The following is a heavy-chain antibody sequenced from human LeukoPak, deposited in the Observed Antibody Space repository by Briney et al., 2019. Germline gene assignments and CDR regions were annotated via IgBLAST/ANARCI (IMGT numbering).Heavy chain of an antibody. CDR2: ISSSSSYI. Sequence: PGGSLRLSCAAPGFTFSSYSMNWVRQAPGKGPEWVSSISSSSSYIYYADSVKGRFTISRDNAKNSLYLQMNSLRAEDTAVYYCARDDGDGYNYGFDYWGQGTLVTVSS. V-gene: IGHV3-21*01. J-gene: IGHJ4*02. CDR3: ARDDGDGYNYGFDY. CDR1: GFTFSSYS. D-gene: IGHD5-24*01.